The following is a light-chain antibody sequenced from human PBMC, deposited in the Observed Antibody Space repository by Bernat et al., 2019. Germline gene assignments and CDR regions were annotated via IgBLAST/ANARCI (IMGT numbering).Light chain of an antibody. V-gene: IGLV2-11*01. CDR2: DDT. Sequence: QSALTQPRSVSGSPGQSVTISCTGTSSDVGGYNYVSWYQHHPGKAPKLMIYDDTKRPSGVPDRFSGSKSGNTASLTISGLQAEHEADYYCCSYAGSYTHYVFGTGTKVTVL. J-gene: IGLJ1*01. CDR3: CSYAGSYTHYV. CDR1: SSDVGGYNY.